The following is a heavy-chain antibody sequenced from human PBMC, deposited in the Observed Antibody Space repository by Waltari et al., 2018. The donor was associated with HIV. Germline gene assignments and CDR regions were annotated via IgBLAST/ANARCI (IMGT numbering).Heavy chain of an antibody. J-gene: IGHJ3*02. Sequence: QVQLVQSGAEVTKPGSSVKVSCKASGYHLNELSMHWVRQAPGKGLEWMSGGDTEEGETIYAQKFQGRVTLTEDTSTDTAYMELSSLRSEDMAVYYCATGVRISFGEAAVIGDAFDIWGQGTMVTVSA. CDR3: ATGVRISFGEAAVIGDAFDI. V-gene: IGHV1-24*01. D-gene: IGHD3-16*02. CDR1: GYHLNELS. CDR2: GDTEEGET.